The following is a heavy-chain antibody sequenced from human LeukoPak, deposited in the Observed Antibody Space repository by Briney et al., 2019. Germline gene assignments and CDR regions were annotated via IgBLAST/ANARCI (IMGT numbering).Heavy chain of an antibody. Sequence: ASVKVSCKASGYAFTGYYMHWVRQAPGQGLEWMGWINPNTGGTNYAQKFQGTVTMTRDTSISTAYMELSRLRSDDTAVYFCARGDYGDYVYFQHWGQGTLVTVSS. J-gene: IGHJ1*01. D-gene: IGHD4-17*01. CDR2: INPNTGGT. V-gene: IGHV1-2*02. CDR3: ARGDYGDYVYFQH. CDR1: GYAFTGYY.